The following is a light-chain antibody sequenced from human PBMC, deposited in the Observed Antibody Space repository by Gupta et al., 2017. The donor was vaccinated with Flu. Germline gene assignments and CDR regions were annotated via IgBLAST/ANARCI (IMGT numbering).Light chain of an antibody. CDR3: QAWDRSTAV. CDR1: KLGNKY. Sequence: SYELPQPPSASVSPGQKASLPCSGDKLGNKYTSWYQQRPDQSPVLVIYQDTKRPPGIPVRFSGSNSGNTATLIISGTQAMDEADYFCQAWDRSTAVFGGGTKLTVL. V-gene: IGLV3-1*01. J-gene: IGLJ3*02. CDR2: QDT.